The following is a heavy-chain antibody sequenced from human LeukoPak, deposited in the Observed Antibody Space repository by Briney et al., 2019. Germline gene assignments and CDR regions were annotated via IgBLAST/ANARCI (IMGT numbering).Heavy chain of an antibody. D-gene: IGHD3-10*01. V-gene: IGHV3-23*01. CDR2: ISGSGDST. CDR3: AKGRYHGSGSYLNSHDY. J-gene: IGHJ4*02. CDR1: GFTFSNYV. Sequence: QPGGSLLLSCAAAGFTFSNYVMSGVRQAPGKGLEWVSLISGSGDSTYYADSVKGRFTISRDNSKNTLYLQMNSLRAEDTAVYSCAKGRYHGSGSYLNSHDYWGQGTLVTVSS.